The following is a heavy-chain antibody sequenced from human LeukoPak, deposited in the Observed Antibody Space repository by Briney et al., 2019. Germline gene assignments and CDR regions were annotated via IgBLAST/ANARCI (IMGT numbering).Heavy chain of an antibody. Sequence: SGTLSLTCVVYDGSFSGYYWSWIRQSPGKGLEWIGEITYGGNTNYSPSPKSRVSISLDTSKNQFSLKLTSVTAADTTTYYCARGRRNWNVINKSYYYYLDVWDKGTTVTVSS. J-gene: IGHJ6*03. V-gene: IGHV4-34*01. CDR3: ARGRRNWNVINKSYYYYLDV. D-gene: IGHD1-1*01. CDR1: DGSFSGYY. CDR2: ITYGGNT.